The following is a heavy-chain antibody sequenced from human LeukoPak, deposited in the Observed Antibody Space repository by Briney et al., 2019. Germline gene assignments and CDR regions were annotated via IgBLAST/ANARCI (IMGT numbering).Heavy chain of an antibody. V-gene: IGHV3-7*01. CDR1: GFTFSSYW. CDR3: ARDLYDSSGYYLGYYFDY. J-gene: IGHJ4*02. D-gene: IGHD3-22*01. CDR2: INQDGSEK. Sequence: GGSLRLSCAASGFTFSSYWMSWVRQAPGKGLEWVANINQDGSEKYYVDSVKGRFTISRDNAKNSLYLQMNSLRAEDTAVYYCARDLYDSSGYYLGYYFDYWGQGTLVTVSS.